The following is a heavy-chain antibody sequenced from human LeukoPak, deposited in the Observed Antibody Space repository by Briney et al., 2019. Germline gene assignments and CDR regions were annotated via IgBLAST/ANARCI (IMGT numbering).Heavy chain of an antibody. CDR1: GFTFNNYA. CDR3: ARDYPTSGIVTIFDY. J-gene: IGHJ3*01. CDR2: ITASGGST. D-gene: IGHD3-3*01. Sequence: GGSLRLSCASSGFTFNNYAMTWVRQAPGKGLEWVSSITASGGSTYCADSVKGRFTISRDNSKNTLYLQMSSLRAEDTAVYYCARDYPTSGIVTIFDYWGQGTMVTVSS. V-gene: IGHV3-23*01.